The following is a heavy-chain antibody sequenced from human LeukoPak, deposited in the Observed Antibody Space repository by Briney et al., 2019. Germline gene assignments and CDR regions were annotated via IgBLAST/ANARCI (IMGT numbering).Heavy chain of an antibody. Sequence: SETLSLTCTVSDDSISSNSYYWSWIRQPPGKGLEWIGYIYYSGSTNYNPSLKSRVTISVDTSKNQFSLKLSSVTAADTAVYYCARVPSDILTGYPHYGMDVWGQGTTVTASS. V-gene: IGHV4-61*01. J-gene: IGHJ6*02. CDR1: DDSISSNSYY. CDR2: IYYSGST. CDR3: ARVPSDILTGYPHYGMDV. D-gene: IGHD3-9*01.